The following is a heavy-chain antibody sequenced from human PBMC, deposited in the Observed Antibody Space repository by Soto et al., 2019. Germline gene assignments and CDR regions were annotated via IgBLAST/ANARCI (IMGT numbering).Heavy chain of an antibody. CDR1: GFTFSSSE. V-gene: IGHV3-48*03. Sequence: RRLSCAAAGFTFSSSEMNWVRQAPGKGLEWVSYITSSGSTIYYADSVKGRFTISRDNAKNSLYLQMNSLRAEDTAVYYCARGNSPVDIYWGQGTLVTVSS. D-gene: IGHD2-21*01. CDR3: ARGNSPVDIY. CDR2: ITSSGSTI. J-gene: IGHJ4*02.